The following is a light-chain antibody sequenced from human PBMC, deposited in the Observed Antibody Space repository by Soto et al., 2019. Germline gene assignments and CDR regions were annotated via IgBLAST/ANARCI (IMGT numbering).Light chain of an antibody. CDR2: GAS. CDR1: QTINNR. Sequence: DTQMTQSPASLSASVGDSVTITCRTSQTINNRLNWYQHKVGRAPKVLISGASNLQPGVPSRFSGSGYGTDFTLTINSLQPEDSASYYCQQSYSSPLPFGGGTKVESK. J-gene: IGKJ4*01. CDR3: QQSYSSPLP. V-gene: IGKV1-39*01.